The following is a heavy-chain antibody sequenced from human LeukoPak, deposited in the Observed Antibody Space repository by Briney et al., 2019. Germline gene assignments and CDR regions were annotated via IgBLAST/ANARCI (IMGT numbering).Heavy chain of an antibody. D-gene: IGHD1-26*01. V-gene: IGHV5-51*01. CDR2: IYPGDSDT. Sequence: GESLKISCKGSGYSFTSYWIGWVRQMPGKGLEWMGVIYPGDSDTRYSPSFQGQVTTSGDTSIKTAYLQWSSLKASDSAMYYCARGRVGATPGLDYWGQGTLVSVSS. CDR1: GYSFTSYW. CDR3: ARGRVGATPGLDY. J-gene: IGHJ4*02.